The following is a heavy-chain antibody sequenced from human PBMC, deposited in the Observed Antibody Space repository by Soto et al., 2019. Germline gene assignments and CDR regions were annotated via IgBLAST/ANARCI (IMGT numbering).Heavy chain of an antibody. CDR3: TRNLYNTGDFDH. Sequence: QVQLMQSGAEVRKPGASVKVSCKASGYTFTDYDINWVRQATGQGLEWLGWMTPKSGYTGYAQKFQGRVTLTRDTSRGTAYMELSSLTSEDTAVYYFTRNLYNTGDFDHWGQGTLVTGSS. CDR2: MTPKSGYT. V-gene: IGHV1-8*02. D-gene: IGHD1-20*01. J-gene: IGHJ4*02. CDR1: GYTFTDYD.